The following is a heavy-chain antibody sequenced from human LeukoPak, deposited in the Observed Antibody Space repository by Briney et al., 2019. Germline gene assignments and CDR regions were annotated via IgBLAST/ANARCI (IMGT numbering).Heavy chain of an antibody. J-gene: IGHJ4*02. CDR3: ARGDTAMVNFDY. Sequence: SVKVSCKASGYTFTSYGISWVRQAPGQGLEWMGGIIPIFGTANYAQKFQGRVTITADESTSTAYMELSSLRSEDTAVYYCARGDTAMVNFDYWGQGTLVTVSS. V-gene: IGHV1-69*13. D-gene: IGHD5-18*01. CDR2: IIPIFGTA. CDR1: GYTFTSYG.